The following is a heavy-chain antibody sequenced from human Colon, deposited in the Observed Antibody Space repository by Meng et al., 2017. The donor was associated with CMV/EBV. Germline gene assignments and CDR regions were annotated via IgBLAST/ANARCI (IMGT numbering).Heavy chain of an antibody. J-gene: IGHJ4*02. CDR3: AKMFFDGSTGYYSVIDS. CDR2: IYKGGGST. CDR1: GFIFSKYP. V-gene: IGHV3-23*03. Sequence: GGSLRLSCAASGFIFSKYPMGWVRQAPGKGLQWVSIIYKGGGSTNYADAVKGRFSISRDDSGNTLYLEMNSLRPEDTATYHCAKMFFDGSTGYYSVIDSWGQGTVVTVSS. D-gene: IGHD3-9*01.